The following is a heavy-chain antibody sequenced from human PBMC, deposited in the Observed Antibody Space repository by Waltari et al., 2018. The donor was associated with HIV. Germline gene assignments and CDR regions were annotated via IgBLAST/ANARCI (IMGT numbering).Heavy chain of an antibody. CDR2: IKWDGGRT. V-gene: IGHV3-43*01. CDR3: TKDRGADSGFDS. J-gene: IGHJ4*02. CDR1: RFTFGADS. Sequence: EVQLVESGGGVVQSGGSMRLYCAASRFTFGADSMHWVRQAPGKGLEWVSLIKWDGGRTHYADSVKGRFTISRDNSKNSLHLQMNSLRAEDTGMYYCTKDRGADSGFDSWGQGTLVTVSP. D-gene: IGHD6-25*01.